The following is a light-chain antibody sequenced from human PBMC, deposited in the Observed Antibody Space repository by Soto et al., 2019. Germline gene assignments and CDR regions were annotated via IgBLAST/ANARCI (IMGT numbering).Light chain of an antibody. V-gene: IGLV1-44*01. J-gene: IGLJ1*01. CDR1: SSNIGSNT. CDR3: AAWDDSLNGYV. Sequence: QSVLTQPPSASGTPGQRVTISCSGSSSNIGSNTVNWYQQLPGTAPKPLIYSNNQRPPGVPDRFSGSKSGTSASLAISGLQSEDEADYYCAAWDDSLNGYVFGTGTKLTVL. CDR2: SNN.